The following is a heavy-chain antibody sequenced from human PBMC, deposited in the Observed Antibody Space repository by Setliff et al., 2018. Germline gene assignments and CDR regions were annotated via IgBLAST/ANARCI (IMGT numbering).Heavy chain of an antibody. Sequence: GGSLRLSCEVSGFSFSNYNMNWVRQAPGKGLEWVSYISGSGDRIYYAESVKGRFTISRDNAKNSLYLEMNGLRAEDTAIYYCARLDGFVINGYYSTSYYHYMDFWGKGTTVTVSS. CDR1: GFSFSNYN. CDR3: ARLDGFVINGYYSTSYYHYMDF. J-gene: IGHJ6*03. V-gene: IGHV3-48*01. CDR2: ISGSGDRI. D-gene: IGHD3-22*01.